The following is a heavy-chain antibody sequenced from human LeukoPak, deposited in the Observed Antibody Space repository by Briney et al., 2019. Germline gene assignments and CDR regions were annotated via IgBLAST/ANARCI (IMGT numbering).Heavy chain of an antibody. J-gene: IGHJ4*02. CDR3: ARRRHFWSGYYTHLYYFDY. D-gene: IGHD3-3*02. CDR1: GYSFTSYW. V-gene: IGHV5-51*01. Sequence: GESLKISFKGSGYSFTSYWIGWVRQMPGKGLEWMGIIYPGDSDTRYSPSFQGQVTISADKSISTAYLQWSSLKASDTAMYYCARRRHFWSGYYTHLYYFDYWGQGTLVTVSS. CDR2: IYPGDSDT.